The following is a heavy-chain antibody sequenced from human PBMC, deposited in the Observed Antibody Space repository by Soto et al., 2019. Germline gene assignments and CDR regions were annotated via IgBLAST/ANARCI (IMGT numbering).Heavy chain of an antibody. CDR3: ARGRTGVTTGPLLLPLDF. CDR1: GGSISSGGYY. CDR2: IHSSGST. V-gene: IGHV4-31*03. J-gene: IGHJ4*02. Sequence: QVQLQESGPGLVKPSQTLSLTCTVSGGSISSGGYYWSWIRQHPGKGLEWIGYIHSSGSTYYNPSLKTRVTTSVATYKNQFYLELSSVTPADTAVYYCARGRTGVTTGPLLLPLDFCGQGTLVTVSS. D-gene: IGHD4-17*01.